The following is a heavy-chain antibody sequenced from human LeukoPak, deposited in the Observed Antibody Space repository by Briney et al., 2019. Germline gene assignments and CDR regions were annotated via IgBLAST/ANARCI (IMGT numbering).Heavy chain of an antibody. CDR3: AEDGSGGTWQLVPFYYYYMDV. CDR1: GFTFSIYA. D-gene: IGHD6-13*01. Sequence: GGSLRLSCAASGFTFSIYAMTWVRQAPGKGLEWVSGISGSGGSTYYADSVKGRFTISRDNSKNTLYLQMNSLRAEDTAVYYCAEDGSGGTWQLVPFYYYYMDVWGKGTTVTISS. V-gene: IGHV3-23*01. J-gene: IGHJ6*03. CDR2: ISGSGGST.